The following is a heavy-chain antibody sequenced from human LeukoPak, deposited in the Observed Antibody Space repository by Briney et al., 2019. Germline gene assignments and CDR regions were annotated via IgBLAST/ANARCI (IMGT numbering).Heavy chain of an antibody. Sequence: PGRFLRLSCAASGFTFSSYGMHWVRQAPGKGLEWVAVIWYDGSNEYYADSVKGRFTISRDNSKNTLYLQMNSLRAEDTAVYYCASDSSSSRAAVDWGQGTLVTVSS. D-gene: IGHD6-13*01. CDR2: IWYDGSNE. V-gene: IGHV3-33*01. CDR1: GFTFSSYG. CDR3: ASDSSSSRAAVD. J-gene: IGHJ4*02.